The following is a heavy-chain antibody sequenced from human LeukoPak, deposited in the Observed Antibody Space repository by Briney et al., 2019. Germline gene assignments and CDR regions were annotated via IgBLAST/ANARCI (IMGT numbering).Heavy chain of an antibody. CDR2: IYYSGST. D-gene: IGHD3-3*01. CDR3: ASMYYDFWSGYYPPDY. J-gene: IGHJ4*02. Sequence: PSETLSLTCTVSGGSVSSGSYYWSWIRQPPGKGLEWIGYIYYSGSTNYNPSLKSRVTISVDTSKNQFSLKLSSVTAADTAVYYCASMYYDFWSGYYPPDYWGQGTLVTVSS. V-gene: IGHV4-61*01. CDR1: GGSVSSGSYY.